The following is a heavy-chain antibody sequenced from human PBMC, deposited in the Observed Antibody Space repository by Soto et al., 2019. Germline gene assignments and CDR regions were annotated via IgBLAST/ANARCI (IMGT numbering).Heavy chain of an antibody. CDR3: ARGAPGYSGYDFPFYFDY. D-gene: IGHD5-12*01. V-gene: IGHV1-8*01. J-gene: IGHJ4*02. CDR1: GYTFTSYD. Sequence: GASVKVSCKASGYTFTSYDINWVRQATGQGLEWMGWMNPNSGNTGYAQKFQGRVTMTRNTSISTAYMELSSLRSEDTAVYYCARGAPGYSGYDFPFYFDYWGQGTLVTVSS. CDR2: MNPNSGNT.